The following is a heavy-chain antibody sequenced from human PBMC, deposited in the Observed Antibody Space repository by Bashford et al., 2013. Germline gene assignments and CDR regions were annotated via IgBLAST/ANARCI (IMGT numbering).Heavy chain of an antibody. CDR2: LDPNSGGT. J-gene: IGHJ4*02. Sequence: ASVKVSCKTSGYTFTAYYMNWVRQAPGQGFEWMGWLDPNSGGTSYAQRFQGRVTMTRDTSINTAYMELSRLRSDDTAVYYCVKDVRGGTYVGPYWGQGTPVTVSS. CDR1: GYTFTAYY. CDR3: VKDVRGGTYVGPY. V-gene: IGHV1-2*02. D-gene: IGHD4-23*01.